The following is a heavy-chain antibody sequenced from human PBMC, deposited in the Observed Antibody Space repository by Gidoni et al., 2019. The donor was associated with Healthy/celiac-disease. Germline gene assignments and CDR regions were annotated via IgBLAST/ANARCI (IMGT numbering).Heavy chain of an antibody. CDR3: AKGRDCSSTSCYNTFGYFDY. J-gene: IGHJ4*02. Sequence: GKGLEWVSAISGSGGSTYFADSVKGRFTISRDNSKNTLYLQMNSLRAEDTAVYYCAKGRDCSSTSCYNTFGYFDYWGQGTLVTVSS. D-gene: IGHD2-2*02. V-gene: IGHV3-23*01. CDR2: ISGSGGST.